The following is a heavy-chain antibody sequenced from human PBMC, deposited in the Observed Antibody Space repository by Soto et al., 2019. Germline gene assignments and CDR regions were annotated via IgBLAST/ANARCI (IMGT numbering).Heavy chain of an antibody. CDR3: AKVWYDFWSGYYTSENWFDP. Sequence: EVQLLESGGGLVQPGGSLRLSCAASGFTFSSYAMSWVRQAPGKGLEWVSAISGSGGSTYYADSVKGRFTISRDNSKNTLYLQMNSLRAEDTAVYYCAKVWYDFWSGYYTSENWFDPWGQGTLVTVSS. CDR1: GFTFSSYA. CDR2: ISGSGGST. V-gene: IGHV3-23*01. D-gene: IGHD3-3*01. J-gene: IGHJ5*02.